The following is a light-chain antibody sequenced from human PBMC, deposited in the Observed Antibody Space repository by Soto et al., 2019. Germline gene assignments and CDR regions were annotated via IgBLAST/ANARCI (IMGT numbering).Light chain of an antibody. CDR2: RAS. Sequence: EIVMTQSPATLSVSPGERATLSCRASQSLSGNLAWYQQKPGQAPRLLIFRASTRATGVPARFSGRGSGTEFTLTISAMQCEDFAAYYCQQYSKWPPRTFGGGTKVDIK. CDR1: QSLSGN. CDR3: QQYSKWPPRT. J-gene: IGKJ4*02. V-gene: IGKV3-15*01.